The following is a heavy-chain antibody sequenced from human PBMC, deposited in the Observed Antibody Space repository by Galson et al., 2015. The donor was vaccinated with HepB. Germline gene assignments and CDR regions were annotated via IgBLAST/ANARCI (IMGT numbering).Heavy chain of an antibody. CDR3: GVVGASQDDAFDI. CDR2: INPNSGGT. CDR1: GYTFTGYY. Sequence: CKASGYTFTGYYMHWVRQAPGQGLEWMGWINPNSGGTNYAQKFQGRVTMTRDTSISTAYMELSRLRSDDTAVYYCGVVGASQDDAFDIWGQGTMVTVSS. J-gene: IGHJ3*02. D-gene: IGHD1-26*01. V-gene: IGHV1-2*02.